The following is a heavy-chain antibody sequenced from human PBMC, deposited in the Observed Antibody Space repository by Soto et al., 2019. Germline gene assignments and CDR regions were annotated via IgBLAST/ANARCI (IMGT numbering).Heavy chain of an antibody. CDR2: IYYSGST. D-gene: IGHD6-13*01. V-gene: IGHV4-59*01. CDR3: ARDQKQQLGYNWFDP. CDR1: GGSISSYY. Sequence: QVQLQESGPGLVKPSETLSLTCTVSGGSISSYYWSWIRQPPGKGLEWIGYIYYSGSTNYNPSLKRRVTISVDTSKNQFSLKLSSVTAADTAVYYCARDQKQQLGYNWFDPWGQGTLVTVSS. J-gene: IGHJ5*02.